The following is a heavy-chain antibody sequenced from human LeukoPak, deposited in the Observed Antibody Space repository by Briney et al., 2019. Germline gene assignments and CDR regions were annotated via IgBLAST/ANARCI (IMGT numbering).Heavy chain of an antibody. D-gene: IGHD2-21*01. Sequence: GASLRLSCAASGFTFSSYAMSWVRQAPGKGLEWVSAISGSGGSTYYADSVKGRFTISRDNSKNTLYLQMNSLRAEDTAVYYCAKDRYSYEEADYWGQGTLVTVSS. CDR2: ISGSGGST. V-gene: IGHV3-23*01. CDR3: AKDRYSYEEADY. CDR1: GFTFSSYA. J-gene: IGHJ4*02.